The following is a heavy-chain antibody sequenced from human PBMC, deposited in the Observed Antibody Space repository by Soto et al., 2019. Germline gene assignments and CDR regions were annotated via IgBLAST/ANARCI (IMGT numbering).Heavy chain of an antibody. CDR1: EFSLKSNW. Sequence: EMQLVQSGGGLVKPGGSLTLSCAAYEFSLKSNWMHWVRQAPGRGLEWLGLIRSDKDGGATSYSAPVKGRFTISRDDSKNTLYLQMNSLKIEDTGVYYCSHLYHVDPWGEGTLVTVSS. V-gene: IGHV3-15*01. J-gene: IGHJ5*02. CDR2: IRSDKDGGAT. D-gene: IGHD3-10*01. CDR3: SHLYHVDP.